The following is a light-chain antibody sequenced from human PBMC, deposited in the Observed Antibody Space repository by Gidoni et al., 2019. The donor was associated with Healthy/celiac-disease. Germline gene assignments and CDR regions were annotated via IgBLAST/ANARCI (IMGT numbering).Light chain of an antibody. Sequence: IQMTQSPSSLSASVGDRVTITCRASQSISSYLNWYQQKPGKAPKLLIYAASSLQSGVPSRFSGSGSGTDFTLTISRLQPEDFATYYCQQSYSTPRTFXQXTKVEIK. V-gene: IGKV1-39*01. CDR2: AAS. J-gene: IGKJ1*01. CDR1: QSISSY. CDR3: QQSYSTPRT.